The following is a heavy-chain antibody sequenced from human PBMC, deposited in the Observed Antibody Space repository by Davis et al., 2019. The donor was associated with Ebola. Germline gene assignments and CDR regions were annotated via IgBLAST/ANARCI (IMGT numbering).Heavy chain of an antibody. CDR1: GYTFTSYA. D-gene: IGHD6-6*01. Sequence: ASVKVSCKASGYTFTSYAMHWVRQAPGQRLEWMGWINAGNGNTKYSQKFQGRVTITRDTSASTAYMELNSLRAEDTAVYYCARGSLAARPDYYYGMDVWGQGTTVTVSS. V-gene: IGHV1-3*01. J-gene: IGHJ6*02. CDR2: INAGNGNT. CDR3: ARGSLAARPDYYYGMDV.